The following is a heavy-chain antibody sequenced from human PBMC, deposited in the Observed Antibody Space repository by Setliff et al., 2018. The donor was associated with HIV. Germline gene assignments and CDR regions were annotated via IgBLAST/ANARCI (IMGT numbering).Heavy chain of an antibody. D-gene: IGHD6-19*01. CDR3: ERDGGYSGWYFVLGYFNS. CDR1: GGSVSSGPYY. Sequence: SETLSLTCTVSGGSVSSGPYYWGWVRLSPGKGLEWIGSVSHSGDTYYSPALKTRVSMSIDTSKSQFSLKLDSVIVADTALYYCERDGGYSGWYFVLGYFNSWGQGALVTVSS. CDR2: VSHSGDT. J-gene: IGHJ4*02. V-gene: IGHV4-39*02.